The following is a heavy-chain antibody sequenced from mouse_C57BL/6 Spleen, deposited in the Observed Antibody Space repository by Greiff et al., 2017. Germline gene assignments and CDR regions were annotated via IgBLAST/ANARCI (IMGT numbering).Heavy chain of an antibody. CDR2: IDPNSGGT. CDR3: TRALWDEYYFDY. J-gene: IGHJ2*01. Sequence: QVQLQQPGAELVKPGASVKLSCKASGYTFTSYWMPWVKQRPGRGLEWIGRIDPNSGGTKYNEKLKSKDTLTVDKPSSTPYLHLSRLTSEDSAVYYCTRALWDEYYFDYWGQGTTLTVSS. CDR1: GYTFTSYW. V-gene: IGHV1-72*01. D-gene: IGHD4-1*01.